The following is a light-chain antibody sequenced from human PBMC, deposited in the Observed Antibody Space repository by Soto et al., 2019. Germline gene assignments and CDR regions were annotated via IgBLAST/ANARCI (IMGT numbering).Light chain of an antibody. CDR2: GAS. CDR3: QQYGSSPVT. V-gene: IGKV3-20*01. J-gene: IGKJ1*01. Sequence: EIVLTQSPGTLSLSPGERATLSCGASQSVSSSYLAWYQQKPGQAPRLLIYGASSRATGIPDRFSGSGSGTDFTLTISRLEPEDFAVDYCQQYGSSPVTFGQGTKAEI. CDR1: QSVSSSY.